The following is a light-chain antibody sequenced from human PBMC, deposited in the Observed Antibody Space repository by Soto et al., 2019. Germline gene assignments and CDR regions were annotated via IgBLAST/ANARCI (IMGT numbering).Light chain of an antibody. CDR3: RQYKSYPIT. CDR1: QDISNP. Sequence: DIQMTQSPSSLSSSVVYRVTITCRASQDISNPLGWFQQKPGRAPKSLIYAASRLHSGVPSKFSGSGSGTEFTLTISGLQPEDFATYYCRQYKSYPITFGQGTRLEIK. V-gene: IGKV1-16*02. CDR2: AAS. J-gene: IGKJ5*01.